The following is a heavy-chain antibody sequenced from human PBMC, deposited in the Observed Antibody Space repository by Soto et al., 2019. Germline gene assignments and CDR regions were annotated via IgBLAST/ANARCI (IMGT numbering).Heavy chain of an antibody. CDR3: AKDDDSSGFPVYYFDY. J-gene: IGHJ4*02. CDR1: GFTFSSYG. V-gene: IGHV3-30*18. Sequence: HPGGSLRLSCAASGFTFSSYGMHWVRQAPGKGLEWVAVISYDGSNKYYADSVKGRFTISRDNSKSTLYLQMNSLRAEDTAVYYCAKDDDSSGFPVYYFDYWGQGTLVTVSS. D-gene: IGHD3-22*01. CDR2: ISYDGSNK.